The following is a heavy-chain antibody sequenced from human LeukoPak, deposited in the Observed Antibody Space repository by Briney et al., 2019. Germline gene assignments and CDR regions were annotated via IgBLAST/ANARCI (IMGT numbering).Heavy chain of an antibody. J-gene: IGHJ3*02. Sequence: ASVKVSCKASGYTFTGYYMHWVRQAPGQGLEWMGWINPNSGGANSAQKFQGRVTMTRDTSISTASMELNRLGSDDTAVYYCARSRCYDILTGYYSSAFDIWGQGTMVTVSS. V-gene: IGHV1-2*02. D-gene: IGHD3-9*01. CDR3: ARSRCYDILTGYYSSAFDI. CDR1: GYTFTGYY. CDR2: INPNSGGA.